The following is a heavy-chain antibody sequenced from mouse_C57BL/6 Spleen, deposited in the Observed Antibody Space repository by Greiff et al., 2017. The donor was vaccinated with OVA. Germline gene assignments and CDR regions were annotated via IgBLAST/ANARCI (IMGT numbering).Heavy chain of an antibody. J-gene: IGHJ2*01. CDR3: ARPAYYSNYFDY. CDR1: GFSLTSYG. CDR2: IWSGGST. D-gene: IGHD2-5*01. V-gene: IGHV2-2*01. Sequence: VQRVESGPGLVQPSQSLSITCTVSGFSLTSYGVHWVRQSPGKGLEWLGVIWSGGSTDYNAAFISRLSISKDNSKSQVFFKMNSLQADDTAIYYCARPAYYSNYFDYWGQGTTLTVSS.